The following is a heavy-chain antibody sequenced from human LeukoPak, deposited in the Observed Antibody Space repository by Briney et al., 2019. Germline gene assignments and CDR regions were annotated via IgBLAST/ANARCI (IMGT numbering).Heavy chain of an antibody. J-gene: IGHJ4*02. D-gene: IGHD3-22*01. CDR3: ARDQRYYDSTFDY. V-gene: IGHV4-4*02. CDR2: IYHSGST. CDR1: GGSISSSNW. Sequence: SETLSLTCAVSGGSISSSNWWSWVRQPPGKGLEWIGEIYHSGSTNHNPSLKSRVTISVDKSKNQFSLKLSSVTAADTAVYYCARDQRYYDSTFDYWGQGTLVTVSS.